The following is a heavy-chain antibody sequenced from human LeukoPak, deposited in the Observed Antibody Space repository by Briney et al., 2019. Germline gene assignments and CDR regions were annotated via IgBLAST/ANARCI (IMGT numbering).Heavy chain of an antibody. Sequence: GGSLRLSCAVSGFTFSSYWMHWVRQAPGKGLVWVSRINNDGSTTAYADSVKGPFTISRDNTKNTLYLQMNSLRAEDTAVYYCARTYSSFDYWGQGTLATVSS. V-gene: IGHV3-74*01. CDR2: INNDGSTT. D-gene: IGHD2-21*01. J-gene: IGHJ4*02. CDR1: GFTFSSYW. CDR3: ARTYSSFDY.